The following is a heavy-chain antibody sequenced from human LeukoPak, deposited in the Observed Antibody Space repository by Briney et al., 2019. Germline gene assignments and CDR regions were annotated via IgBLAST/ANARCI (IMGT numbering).Heavy chain of an antibody. J-gene: IGHJ4*02. CDR1: GDSISGYY. CDR2: IYTSGST. V-gene: IGHV4-4*07. Sequence: PSETLSLTCTVSGDSISGYYWNWIRQPAGKGLEWIGRIYTSGSTNYDPSLKSRVTISVDKSKNQFSLKLSSVTAADTAVYYCARGLYCSSTSCYLDCWGQGTLVTVSS. CDR3: ARGLYCSSTSCYLDC. D-gene: IGHD2-2*01.